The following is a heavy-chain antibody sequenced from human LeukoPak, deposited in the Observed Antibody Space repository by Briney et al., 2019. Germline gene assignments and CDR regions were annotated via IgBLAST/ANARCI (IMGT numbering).Heavy chain of an antibody. CDR2: IIPIFGTA. Sequence: SVKVSCKAPGGTFSSYAISWVRQAPGQGLEWMGRIIPIFGTANYAQKFQGRVTITTDESTSTAYMELSSLRSEDTAVYYCARGQIPREWFGELELDYWGQGTLVTVSS. CDR3: ARGQIPREWFGELELDY. J-gene: IGHJ4*02. D-gene: IGHD3-10*01. V-gene: IGHV1-69*05. CDR1: GGTFSSYA.